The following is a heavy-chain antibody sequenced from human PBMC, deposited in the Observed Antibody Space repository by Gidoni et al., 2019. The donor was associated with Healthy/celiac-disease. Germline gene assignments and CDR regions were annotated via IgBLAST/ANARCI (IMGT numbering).Heavy chain of an antibody. J-gene: IGHJ6*02. Sequence: QVQLFVSGGGVVQPRRSLRLSCAASGFPSSRYGMHWVRQAPGKGLEWVAVISYNGSNKYYADSVKGRFTISRDNSKNTLYLQMNSLRAEDTAVYYCAKDQRRVGASFHYGMDVWGQGTTVTVSS. CDR1: GFPSSRYG. D-gene: IGHD1-26*01. V-gene: IGHV3-30*18. CDR3: AKDQRRVGASFHYGMDV. CDR2: ISYNGSNK.